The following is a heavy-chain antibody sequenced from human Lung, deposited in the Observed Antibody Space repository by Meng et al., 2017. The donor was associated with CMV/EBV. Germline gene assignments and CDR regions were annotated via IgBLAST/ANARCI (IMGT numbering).Heavy chain of an antibody. J-gene: IGHJ3*02. CDR2: ISGYNGRT. CDR3: ARDFYEYDDSGYYDDTFDI. D-gene: IGHD3-22*01. V-gene: IGHV1-18*01. Sequence: ASVKVSCKASGYTSTSYGVSWVRQAPGQGLEWMGWISGYNGRTNYNQKFQGRVTLTTDTSTHTAYMELRSLRSDDTAVYYCARDFYEYDDSGYYDDTFDIWGQGT. CDR1: GYTSTSYG.